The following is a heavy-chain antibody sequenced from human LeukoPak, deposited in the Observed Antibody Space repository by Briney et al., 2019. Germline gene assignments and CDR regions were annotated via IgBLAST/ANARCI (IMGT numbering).Heavy chain of an antibody. CDR1: GFTFGDYA. Sequence: GRSLRLSCAASGFTFGDYAMHWVRQAPGKGLEWVSGISWNSGSIGYADSVKGRFTISRDNAKNSLYLQMNSLRAEDTALYYCAKDDGFGAFTYYFDYWGQGTLVTVSS. J-gene: IGHJ4*02. CDR3: AKDDGFGAFTYYFDY. CDR2: ISWNSGSI. D-gene: IGHD3-10*01. V-gene: IGHV3-9*01.